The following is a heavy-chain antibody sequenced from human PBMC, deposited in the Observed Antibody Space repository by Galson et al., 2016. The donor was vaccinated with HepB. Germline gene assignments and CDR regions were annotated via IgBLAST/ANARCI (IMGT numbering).Heavy chain of an antibody. CDR3: VRDHSVVPTTAYNWFAP. D-gene: IGHD4-23*01. CDR2: INSDGTIS. J-gene: IGHJ5*02. CDR1: GFAFSSHW. V-gene: IGHV3-74*01. Sequence: SLRLSCAASGFAFSSHWMHWVRQDLGKGLVWVSRINSDGTISNYADSVKGRFTITRDNAKNTLYLKMNSLCAEDTAVYFCVRDHSVVPTTAYNWFAPWGRGTLVTVSS.